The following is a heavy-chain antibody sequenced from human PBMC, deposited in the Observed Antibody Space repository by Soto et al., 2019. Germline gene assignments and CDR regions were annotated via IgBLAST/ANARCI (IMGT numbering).Heavy chain of an antibody. J-gene: IGHJ5*02. CDR3: ARAPTRSDYVVVPAAISLFDP. CDR2: ISSSSSYT. CDR1: GFTFSDYY. V-gene: IGHV3-11*06. Sequence: WGSLRLSCAASGFTFSDYYMSWIRQAPGKGLEWVSYISSSSSYTNYADSVKGRFTISRDNAKNSLYLQMNSLRAEDTAVYYCARAPTRSDYVVVPAAISLFDPWGQGTLVTVSS. D-gene: IGHD2-2*01.